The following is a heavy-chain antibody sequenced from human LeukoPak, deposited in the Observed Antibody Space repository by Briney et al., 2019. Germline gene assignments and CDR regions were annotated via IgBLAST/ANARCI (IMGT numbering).Heavy chain of an antibody. CDR2: ISGSGGST. V-gene: IGHV3-23*01. J-gene: IGHJ4*02. Sequence: GGSLRLSCAVSGFAFGSEAMSWVRQAPGKGLEWVSAISGSGGSTYYADSVKGRFTISRDNSKNTLYLQMNSLRAEDTAVYYCAKEWGDYGDWGQGTLVTVSS. CDR3: AKEWGDYGD. CDR1: GFAFGSEA. D-gene: IGHD4-17*01.